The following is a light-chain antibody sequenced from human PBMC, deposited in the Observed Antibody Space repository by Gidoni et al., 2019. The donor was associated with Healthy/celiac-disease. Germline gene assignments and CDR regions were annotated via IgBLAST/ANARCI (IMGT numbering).Light chain of an antibody. CDR1: QDISNY. J-gene: IGKJ3*01. Sequence: DIQMTQSPSSLSASVGDRVTITCQASQDISNYLNWYQQKPGKAPKLLIYDASNLETGVPSRFSGSGSGTDFTFAISSLQPEDIETYYSQQYLPFGPGTKVDIK. CDR2: DAS. CDR3: QQYLP. V-gene: IGKV1-33*01.